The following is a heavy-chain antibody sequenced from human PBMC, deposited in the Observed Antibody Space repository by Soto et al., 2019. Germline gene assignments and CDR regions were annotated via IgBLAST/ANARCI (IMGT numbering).Heavy chain of an antibody. CDR3: ARHVATFRYYYYGMDV. D-gene: IGHD5-12*01. Sequence: ASVKVSCKASGDTFTSYAINWVRQATGQGLEWMGWMNPNSGTTDYAQKFQGRVTITRNKSTSTAYMELSSLRSEDTAVYYCARHVATFRYYYYGMDVWGQGTTVTVSS. CDR2: MNPNSGTT. J-gene: IGHJ6*02. V-gene: IGHV1-8*01. CDR1: GDTFTSYA.